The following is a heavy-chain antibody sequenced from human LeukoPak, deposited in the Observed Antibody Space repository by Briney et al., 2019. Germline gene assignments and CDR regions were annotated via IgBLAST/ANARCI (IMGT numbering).Heavy chain of an antibody. CDR1: GFTFSTYA. CDR2: FSQNGVNT. J-gene: IGHJ6*02. D-gene: IGHD2-21*02. Sequence: GGSLRLSCAASGFTFSTYAMTWVRQAPGRGLEWVSTFSQNGVNTFYADSVKGRFTMSRDNSKNTLYLDMHSLRAEDAALYYCARVGDWSDYYGMGVWGQGTTVTVSS. V-gene: IGHV3-23*01. CDR3: ARVGDWSDYYGMGV.